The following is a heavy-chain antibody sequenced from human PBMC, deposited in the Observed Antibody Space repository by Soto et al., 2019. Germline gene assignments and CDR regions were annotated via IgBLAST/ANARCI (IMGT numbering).Heavy chain of an antibody. V-gene: IGHV1-69*13. CDR2: IIPIFGTA. CDR3: ARANYDSSGSYYYYGMDV. D-gene: IGHD3-22*01. CDR1: GGTFSSYS. J-gene: IGHJ6*02. Sequence: GASVKVSCKASGGTFSSYSISWVRQAPGQGLEWMGGIIPIFGTANYAQKFQGRVTITADESTSTAYMELSSLRSEDTAVYYCARANYDSSGSYYYYGMDVWGQGTTVTVSS.